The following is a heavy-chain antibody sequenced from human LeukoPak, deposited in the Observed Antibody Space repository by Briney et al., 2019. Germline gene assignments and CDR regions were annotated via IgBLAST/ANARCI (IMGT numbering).Heavy chain of an antibody. CDR3: VTNILVRDIINWFDP. D-gene: IGHD2-8*01. J-gene: IGHJ5*02. V-gene: IGHV1-2*02. Sequence: ASVTVSCTASGYTFTGYYMHWVRQAPGQGLGWMGWMNPNSGGTKYAQKFQGRVTMTRDTSIRTAYMVLSRLRSGDTVGCYCVTNILVRDIINWFDPWGQGTLVTVSS. CDR1: GYTFTGYY. CDR2: MNPNSGGT.